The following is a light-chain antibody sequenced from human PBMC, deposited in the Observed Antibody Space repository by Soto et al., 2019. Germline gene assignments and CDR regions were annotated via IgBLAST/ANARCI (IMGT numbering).Light chain of an antibody. J-gene: IGLJ2*01. CDR1: SSDVGGYNY. CDR2: EVS. V-gene: IGLV2-14*01. CDR3: ISYTSNVV. Sequence: QSALTQPASVSGSPGQSITISCTGTSSDVGGYNYVSWYQQHPGKAPKLMIYEVSNRPSGVSNRFSGSKSGNTASLTISGRQAEDEADYYCISYTSNVVFGGGTKLTVL.